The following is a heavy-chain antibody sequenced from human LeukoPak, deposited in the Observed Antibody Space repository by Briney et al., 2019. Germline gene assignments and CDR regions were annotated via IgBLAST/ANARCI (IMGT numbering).Heavy chain of an antibody. D-gene: IGHD3-10*01. CDR1: GGSISSYY. CDR3: ARDLMVRGVNYFDY. V-gene: IGHV4-59*01. Sequence: SETLSLTCTVSGGSISSYYWSWVRQPPGKGLEWVGYIYYSGSTNYNPSLKRRVTISVDTSKNQFSLKLSSVTAADTAVYYCARDLMVRGVNYFDYWGQGTLVTVSS. J-gene: IGHJ4*02. CDR2: IYYSGST.